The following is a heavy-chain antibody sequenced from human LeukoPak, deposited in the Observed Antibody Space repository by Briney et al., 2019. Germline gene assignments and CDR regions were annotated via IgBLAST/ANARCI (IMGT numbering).Heavy chain of an antibody. V-gene: IGHV1-69*06. CDR2: IIPIFGTA. Sequence: TVKVSCKASGGTFSSYAISWVRQAPGQGLEWMGGIIPIFGTANYAQKFQGRVTITADKSTSTAYMELSSLRSEDTAVYYCARALLWFGELSNWFDPWGQGTLVTVSS. D-gene: IGHD3-10*01. CDR1: GGTFSSYA. J-gene: IGHJ5*02. CDR3: ARALLWFGELSNWFDP.